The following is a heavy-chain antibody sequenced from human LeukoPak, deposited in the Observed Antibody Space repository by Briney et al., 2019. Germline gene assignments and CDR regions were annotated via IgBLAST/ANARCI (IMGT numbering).Heavy chain of an antibody. D-gene: IGHD3-10*01. CDR3: ARVPIVTMIRGVIREAQSCFDY. CDR2: INPSDGST. V-gene: IGHV1-46*01. CDR1: GYTFTGYY. J-gene: IGHJ4*02. Sequence: ASVKVSCKASGYTFTGYYMHWVRQAPGQGLEWMGIINPSDGSTRYAQKFQGRVTMTRDTSTSTVYMELSSLRSEDTAVYFCARVPIVTMIRGVIREAQSCFDYWGQGALVTVSS.